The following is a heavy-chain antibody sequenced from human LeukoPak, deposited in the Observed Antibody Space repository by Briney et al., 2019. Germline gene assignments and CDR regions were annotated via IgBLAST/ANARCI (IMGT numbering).Heavy chain of an antibody. Sequence: SETLSLTCTVSGGSISSGGYYWSWIRQPPGKGLEWIGYIYHSGSTYYNPSLKSRVTISVDKSKNQFSLKLSSVTAADTAVYYCARDGLSDIYSSWYYYNGLVDCWGQGTLVTVSS. CDR1: GGSISSGGYY. J-gene: IGHJ4*02. CDR3: ARDGLSDIYSSWYYYNGLVDC. CDR2: IYHSGST. V-gene: IGHV4-30-2*01. D-gene: IGHD6-13*01.